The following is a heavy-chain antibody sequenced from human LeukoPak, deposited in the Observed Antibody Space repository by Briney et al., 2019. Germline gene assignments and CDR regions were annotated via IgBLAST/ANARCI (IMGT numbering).Heavy chain of an antibody. V-gene: IGHV4-38-2*02. CDR3: ASTLQRPDQNTDMLTPSTDY. CDR2: FHHSGST. CDR1: GYSISSGYY. Sequence: PSETLSLTCTVSGYSISSGYYWGWIRQPPGKGLEWIGTFHHSGSTYYNPSLQSRVTMSVDTSENQFSLKLSSVTAADTAMYYCASTLQRPDQNTDMLTPSTDYWGQGTLVTVSS. D-gene: IGHD5-18*01. J-gene: IGHJ4*02.